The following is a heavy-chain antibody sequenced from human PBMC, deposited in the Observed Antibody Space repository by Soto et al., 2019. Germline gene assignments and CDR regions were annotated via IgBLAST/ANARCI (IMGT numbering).Heavy chain of an antibody. CDR3: ASRTGTAPRFDY. CDR2: ISYDGSNQ. V-gene: IGHV3-30-3*01. D-gene: IGHD1-7*01. CDR1: GFTFSDFE. J-gene: IGHJ4*02. Sequence: QVQLVESGGGVVQPGRSLRLSCSASGFTFSDFEMYWVRQAPGKGLDWVSFISYDGSNQYYAGSVKGRFTVSRDNSKNTLFLLMTSLRPEDPAVYFGASRTGTAPRFDYWGQGTLVTVSS.